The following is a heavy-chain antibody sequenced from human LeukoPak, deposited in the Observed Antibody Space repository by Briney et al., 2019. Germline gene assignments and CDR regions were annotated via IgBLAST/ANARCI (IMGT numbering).Heavy chain of an antibody. V-gene: IGHV3-74*01. CDR1: GFTFSSYW. Sequence: GGSLRLSCAASGFTFSSYWMHWVRQVPGKGLVWVARINPGGSSITYADSVKGRFTISRDNAKNSLYLQMNSLRAEDTAVYYCAGVLGDNGYGSGYYEYWGQGALVTVSS. CDR2: INPGGSSI. J-gene: IGHJ4*02. D-gene: IGHD3-10*01. CDR3: AGVLGDNGYGSGYYEY.